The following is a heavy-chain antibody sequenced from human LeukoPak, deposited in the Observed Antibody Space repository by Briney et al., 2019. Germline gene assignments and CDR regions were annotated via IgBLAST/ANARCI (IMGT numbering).Heavy chain of an antibody. D-gene: IGHD2-2*01. V-gene: IGHV4-31*03. CDR3: ARGALDCSSTNCRPYYFDY. Sequence: SETLSLTCTVSGGSISSGGYYWSWIRQHPGKGLEWIGYIYYSGSTYYNPSLKSRVTISVDTSKNQFSLKLSSVTAADTAVYYCARGALDCSSTNCRPYYFDYWGQGTLVTVSS. CDR2: IYYSGST. J-gene: IGHJ4*02. CDR1: GGSISSGGYY.